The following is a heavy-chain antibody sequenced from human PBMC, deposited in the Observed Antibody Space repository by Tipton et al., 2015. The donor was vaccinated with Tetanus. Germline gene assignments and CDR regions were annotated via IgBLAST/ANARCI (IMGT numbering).Heavy chain of an antibody. CDR3: ARVPRLYYDSSGYYDYFDY. CDR1: GFTFSSYA. Sequence: QLVQSGGGVVQPGRSLRLSCAASGFTFSSYAMHWVRQAPGKGLEWVAVISYDGSNKYYADSVKGRFTISRDNSKNTLYLQMNSLRAEDTAVYYCARVPRLYYDSSGYYDYFDYWGQGTLVTVSS. J-gene: IGHJ4*02. D-gene: IGHD3-22*01. V-gene: IGHV3-30-3*01. CDR2: ISYDGSNK.